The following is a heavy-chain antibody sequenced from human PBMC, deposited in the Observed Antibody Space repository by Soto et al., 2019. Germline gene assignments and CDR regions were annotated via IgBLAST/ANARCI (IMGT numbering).Heavy chain of an antibody. Sequence: PGGSLRLSCAASGFAISSYGMHWVRQAPGKGLEWVAVISHDGNNKYYADSVKGRFTISRDNSKNTLFLQMSSLGVEDTAVFYCAKGLEVGALYYGMNVWGQGTMVTVSS. J-gene: IGHJ6*02. CDR2: ISHDGNNK. D-gene: IGHD1-26*01. V-gene: IGHV3-30*18. CDR1: GFAISSYG. CDR3: AKGLEVGALYYGMNV.